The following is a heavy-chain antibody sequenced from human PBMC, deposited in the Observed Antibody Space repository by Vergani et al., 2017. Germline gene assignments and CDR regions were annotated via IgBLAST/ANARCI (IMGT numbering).Heavy chain of an antibody. V-gene: IGHV1-69*01. CDR2: IIPIFGTA. CDR1: GGTFSSYA. J-gene: IGHJ6*04. CDR3: ARXMGIAALPVNYYSGMDV. Sequence: QVQLVQSGAEVKKPGSSVKVSCKASGGTFSSYAISWVRQAPGQGLEWMGGIIPIFGTANYAQKFQGRVTITADESTSTAYMELSSLRSEDTAVYYCARXMGIAALPVNYYSGMDVWGEGTTVTVSS. D-gene: IGHD6-6*01.